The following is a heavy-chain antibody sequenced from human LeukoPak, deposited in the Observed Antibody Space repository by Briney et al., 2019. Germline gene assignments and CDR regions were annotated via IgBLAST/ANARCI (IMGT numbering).Heavy chain of an antibody. V-gene: IGHV4-4*07. CDR1: GGSISSYY. Sequence: PSETLCLTCTVSGGSISSYYWSWIRQPAGKGLEWIGRIYTSGSTNYNPSLKSRVTISVDKSKNQFSLKLSSVTAADTAVYYCAREGSDYVWGSYTYWGKGTLVTVSS. CDR3: AREGSDYVWGSYTY. D-gene: IGHD3-16*01. CDR2: IYTSGST. J-gene: IGHJ4*02.